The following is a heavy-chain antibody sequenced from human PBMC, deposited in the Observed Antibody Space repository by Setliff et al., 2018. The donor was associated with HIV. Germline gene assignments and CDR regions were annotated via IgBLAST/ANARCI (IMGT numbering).Heavy chain of an antibody. CDR3: ARFPLLHKNAFDI. V-gene: IGHV4-34*01. J-gene: IGHJ3*02. Sequence: PSETLSLTCALYGGSFSDYYWSWIRQPPGMGLEWIGEVNRGRRTNYNSSLKSRVTISIDTSRNQFSLTVSSVTAADTAVYYCARFPLLHKNAFDIWGQGTMVTVSS. D-gene: IGHD2-15*01. CDR2: VNRGRRT. CDR1: GGSFSDYY.